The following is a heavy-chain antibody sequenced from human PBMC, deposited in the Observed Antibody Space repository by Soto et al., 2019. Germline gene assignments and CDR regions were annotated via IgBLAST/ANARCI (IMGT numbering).Heavy chain of an antibody. CDR2: INYSGST. CDR3: AGIAYYYYYGMDV. CDR1: GGSISSGVYY. J-gene: IGHJ6*02. V-gene: IGHV4-31*03. Sequence: PSETLSLTCTVSGGSISSGVYYWSWIRQHPGKGLEWIGEINYSGSTNYNPSLKSRVTISVDTSKNQFSLKLSSVTAADTAVYYCAGIAYYYYYGMDVWGQGTTVTVSS. D-gene: IGHD2-21*01.